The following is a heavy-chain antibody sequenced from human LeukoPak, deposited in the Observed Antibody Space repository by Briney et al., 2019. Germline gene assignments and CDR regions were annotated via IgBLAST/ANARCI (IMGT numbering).Heavy chain of an antibody. D-gene: IGHD5-24*01. CDR3: AGGGGGDGYSNFDY. CDR1: GYTFTSYA. J-gene: IGHJ4*02. CDR2: INAGNGNT. V-gene: IGHV1-3*03. Sequence: ASVKVSCKASGYTFTSYAMHWVRRAPGQRLEWMGWINAGNGNTKYSQEFQGRVTITRDTSASTAYMELSSLRSEDMAVYYCAGGGGGDGYSNFDYWGQGTLVTVSS.